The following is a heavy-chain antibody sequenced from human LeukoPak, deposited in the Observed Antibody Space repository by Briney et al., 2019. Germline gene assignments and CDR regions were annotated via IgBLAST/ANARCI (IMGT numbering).Heavy chain of an antibody. D-gene: IGHD3-16*02. V-gene: IGHV1-46*01. CDR3: ARHREITFEGVIGIDY. CDR1: GYTFTSYY. J-gene: IGHJ4*02. Sequence: ASVKVSCKASGYTFTSYYMHWVRQAPGQGLEWMGIINPSGGSTSYAQKFQGRVTMTRDMSTSTVYMELSSLRSEDTAVYYCARHREITFEGVIGIDYWGQGTLVTVSS. CDR2: INPSGGST.